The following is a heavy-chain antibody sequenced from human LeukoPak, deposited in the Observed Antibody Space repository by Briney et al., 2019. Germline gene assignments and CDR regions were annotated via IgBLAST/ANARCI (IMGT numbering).Heavy chain of an antibody. V-gene: IGHV3-43D*03. Sequence: RPGGSLRLSCAASGFTFSSYGMHWVRHAPGKGLEWVSLISWDGGSTYYADSVKGRFTISRDNSKNSLYLQMNSLRAEDTALYYCAKDHAGYCSGGSCYSFDYWGQGTLVTVSS. CDR2: ISWDGGST. CDR1: GFTFSSYG. D-gene: IGHD2-15*01. J-gene: IGHJ4*02. CDR3: AKDHAGYCSGGSCYSFDY.